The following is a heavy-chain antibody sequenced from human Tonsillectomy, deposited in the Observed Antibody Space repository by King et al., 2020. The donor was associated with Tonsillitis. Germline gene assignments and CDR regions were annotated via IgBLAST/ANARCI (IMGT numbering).Heavy chain of an antibody. CDR2: ISASGGFT. CDR1: GFNFNSFP. V-gene: IGHV3-23*04. D-gene: IGHD4/OR15-4a*01. Sequence: DVQLVESGGRLVQPGGSLRLSCAASGFNFNSFPMSWVRQAPGKGLDWVSGISASGGFTYFADSGKGRFTMPRDNSKNTLYLQMNSLRAADTAVYYCARQSAQNGARLPSNYPLDYWGQGTLVTVSS. CDR3: ARQSAQNGARLPSNYPLDY. J-gene: IGHJ4*02.